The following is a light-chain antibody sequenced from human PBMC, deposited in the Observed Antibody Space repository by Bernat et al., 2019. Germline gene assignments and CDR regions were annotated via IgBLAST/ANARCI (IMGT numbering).Light chain of an antibody. V-gene: IGLV2-8*01. CDR1: SSDVGGYNY. CDR3: SSYASSNNDV. CDR2: DVS. Sequence: QSALTQPPSASGSPGQSVTISCTGTSSDVGGYNYVPWYQQHPEKAPKLIISDVSKRPSGVPDRFSGSKSGNTASLAVSGLQAEDEADYYCSSYASSNNDVFGTGTKVTVL. J-gene: IGLJ1*01.